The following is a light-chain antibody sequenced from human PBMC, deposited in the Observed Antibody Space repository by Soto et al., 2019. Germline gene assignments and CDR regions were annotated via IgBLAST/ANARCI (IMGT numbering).Light chain of an antibody. CDR1: QSVSSRY. CDR3: QQYGSSPPYT. CDR2: GAS. Sequence: EIVLTQSPGTLSLSPGERATLSCRASQSVSSRYLAWYQQKPGQAPRLLMYGASSRATGIPDRFSGSGSGTDFTLNISRLEPEDFAVYYCQQYGSSPPYTFGQGTTLEIK. J-gene: IGKJ2*01. V-gene: IGKV3-20*01.